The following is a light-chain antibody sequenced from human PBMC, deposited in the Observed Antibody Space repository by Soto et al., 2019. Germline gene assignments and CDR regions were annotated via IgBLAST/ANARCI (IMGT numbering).Light chain of an antibody. V-gene: IGKV3-15*01. Sequence: EIVVTQSPATLSVSPGERATLSCRATQSVSSHLAWYQQRPGQAPTILIYGASTRATGIPARFSGSGSGTEFTLTISSLQPEDFAVYYCLQYNDWPRTFGRGTKVDIK. CDR1: QSVSSH. CDR3: LQYNDWPRT. J-gene: IGKJ1*01. CDR2: GAS.